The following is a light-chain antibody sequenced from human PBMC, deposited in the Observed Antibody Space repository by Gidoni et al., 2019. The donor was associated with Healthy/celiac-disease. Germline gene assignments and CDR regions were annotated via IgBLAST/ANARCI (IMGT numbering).Light chain of an antibody. CDR3: QQSYSTPWT. CDR2: AAS. CDR1: QSISSY. V-gene: IGKV1-39*01. J-gene: IGKJ3*01. Sequence: DIQMTQSPSSLSASVGDRVTITYRASQSISSYLNWYQQKPGKAPKLLIYAASSLQSGVPSRFSGSGSGTDFTLTISSLQPEDFATYYCQQSYSTPWTFXPXTKVDIK.